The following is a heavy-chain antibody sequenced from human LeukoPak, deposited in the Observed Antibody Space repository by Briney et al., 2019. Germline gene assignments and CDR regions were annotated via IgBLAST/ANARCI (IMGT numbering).Heavy chain of an antibody. CDR2: IYSGGDT. Sequence: GRSLRLSCAASGFTVSSNYMNWVRQAPGKGLEWVSIIYSGGDTYYADSVKGRFTISRDHSKNTLYLQMNSLRPEDTAMYYCARLPFLEWLPLDYWGQGTLVTVSS. J-gene: IGHJ4*02. D-gene: IGHD3-3*01. CDR1: GFTVSSNY. V-gene: IGHV3-53*05. CDR3: ARLPFLEWLPLDY.